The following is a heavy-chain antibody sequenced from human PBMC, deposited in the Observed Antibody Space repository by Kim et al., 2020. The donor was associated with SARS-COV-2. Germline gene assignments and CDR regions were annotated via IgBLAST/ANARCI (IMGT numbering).Heavy chain of an antibody. D-gene: IGHD3-16*02. V-gene: IGHV1-2*02. CDR3: ARENDYVWGSYRYFDY. Sequence: FQGRVTMTRDTSSSTAYMGLSRLRSDDTAVYYCARENDYVWGSYRYFDYWGQGTLVTVSS. J-gene: IGHJ4*02.